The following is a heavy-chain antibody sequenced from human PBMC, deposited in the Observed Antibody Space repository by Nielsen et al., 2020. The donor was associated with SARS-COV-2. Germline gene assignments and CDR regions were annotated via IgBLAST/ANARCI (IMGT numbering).Heavy chain of an antibody. CDR3: ARARGAYGDYYYYYYTDV. V-gene: IGHV6-1*01. D-gene: IGHD4-17*01. Sequence: WLRQSPSRGLEWLGRTYYRSKWYNDYAVSVKSRITINPDTSKNQFSLHLSSVTPEDTAVYYCARARGAYGDYYYYYYTDVWGKGTTVTVSS. J-gene: IGHJ6*03. CDR2: TYYRSKWYN.